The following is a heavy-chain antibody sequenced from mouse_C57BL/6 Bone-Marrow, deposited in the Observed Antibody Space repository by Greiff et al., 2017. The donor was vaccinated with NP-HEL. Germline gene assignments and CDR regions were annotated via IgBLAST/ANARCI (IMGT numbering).Heavy chain of an antibody. CDR3: ARQDYYPFAY. D-gene: IGHD1-1*01. V-gene: IGHV5-12*01. Sequence: EVKVVESGGGLVQPGGSLKLSCAASGFTFSDYYMYWVRQTPEKRLEWVAYISNGGGSTYYPDTVKGRFTISRDNAKNTLYLQMSRLKSEDTAMYYCARQDYYPFAYWGQGTLVTVSA. CDR2: ISNGGGST. J-gene: IGHJ3*01. CDR1: GFTFSDYY.